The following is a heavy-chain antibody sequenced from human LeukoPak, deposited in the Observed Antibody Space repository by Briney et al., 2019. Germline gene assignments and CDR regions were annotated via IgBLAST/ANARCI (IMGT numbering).Heavy chain of an antibody. V-gene: IGHV3-7*01. J-gene: IGHJ4*02. CDR2: IQYDGSVT. CDR1: GLNFRTSW. CDR3: AKEPDSIIFDY. D-gene: IGHD2-15*01. Sequence: PGGSLRLSRIAYGLNFRTSWMRWVRQSPGKGLEFLANIQYDGSVTNYADSVTGRFTLCRHNPKNSLYRQKDSPRAEDTAVYSCAKEPDSIIFDYWGQGALVTVSS.